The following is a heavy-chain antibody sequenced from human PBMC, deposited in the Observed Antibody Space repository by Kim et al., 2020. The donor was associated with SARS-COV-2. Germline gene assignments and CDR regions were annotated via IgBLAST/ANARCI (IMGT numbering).Heavy chain of an antibody. V-gene: IGHV3-23*01. J-gene: IGHJ6*02. CDR3: AKAGAARLDGMDV. D-gene: IGHD6-6*01. Sequence: SADSVKGRFTISRDNSKNTLYLQMNSLRAEDTAVYYCAKAGAARLDGMDVWGQGTTVTVSS.